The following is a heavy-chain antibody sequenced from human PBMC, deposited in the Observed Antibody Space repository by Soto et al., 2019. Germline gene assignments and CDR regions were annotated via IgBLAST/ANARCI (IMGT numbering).Heavy chain of an antibody. CDR3: AREDSIIIPAVSDF. CDR1: GFAFNNYG. D-gene: IGHD2-2*01. Sequence: GGSLRLSCTVSGFAFNNYGINWVRQAPGKGLEWVSSISKSDYTYYSDSVKGRFAISRDNAKSSVSLQMNTLRVEDTAVYYCAREDSIIIPAVSDFWGQGTLVTISS. CDR2: ISKSDYT. V-gene: IGHV3-21*01. J-gene: IGHJ4*02.